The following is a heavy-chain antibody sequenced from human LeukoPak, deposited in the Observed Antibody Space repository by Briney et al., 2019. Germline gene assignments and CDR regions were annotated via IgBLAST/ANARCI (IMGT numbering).Heavy chain of an antibody. CDR1: GGSISNTVRY. D-gene: IGHD4-23*01. J-gene: IGHJ4*02. Sequence: PSETLSLTCTVSGGSISNTVRYWGWIRQPPGKELEWIATIYHTGTTYYNPSLKSQVSISVDTSNNQFSLKLRSVTAADTAVYYCAGDEYRGNSLGSLWGQGTLVSVSS. CDR2: IYHTGTT. V-gene: IGHV4-39*07. CDR3: AGDEYRGNSLGSL.